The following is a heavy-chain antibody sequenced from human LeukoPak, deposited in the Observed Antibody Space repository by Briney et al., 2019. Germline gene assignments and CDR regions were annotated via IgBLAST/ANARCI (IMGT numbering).Heavy chain of an antibody. D-gene: IGHD1-1*01. CDR3: ARFSTGTRNFDY. Sequence: SETLSLTCAVYGGSFSGYYWSWIRQPPGKGLEWIGDINHSGSTNYNPSLKSRVTISVDTSKNQFSLKLSSVTAADTAVYYCARFSTGTRNFDYWGQGTLVTVSS. CDR1: GGSFSGYY. V-gene: IGHV4-34*01. J-gene: IGHJ4*02. CDR2: INHSGST.